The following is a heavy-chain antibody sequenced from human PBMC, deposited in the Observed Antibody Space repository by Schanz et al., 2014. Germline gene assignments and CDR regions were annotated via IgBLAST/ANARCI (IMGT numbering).Heavy chain of an antibody. Sequence: QVQLVESGGGLVKPGGSLRLSCAASGFTFSDYYMSWIRQAPGKGLEWVSYSSGTTTYTNYADSVKDRFTISRDNAKNRLNLKKNSLRAEDTAGEYCAREQIMAAAGIVDYWGHGTLVTVAA. CDR3: AREQIMAAAGIVDY. CDR1: GFTFSDYY. CDR2: SSGTTTYT. V-gene: IGHV3-11*05. J-gene: IGHJ4*01. D-gene: IGHD6-13*01.